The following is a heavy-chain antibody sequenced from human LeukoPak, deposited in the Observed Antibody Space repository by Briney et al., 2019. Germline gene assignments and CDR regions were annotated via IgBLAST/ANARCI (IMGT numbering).Heavy chain of an antibody. J-gene: IGHJ4*02. Sequence: PGGSLRLSCAASGFTFSNYWMHWVRQPPGKGLVWVSRINSDGSSTSYADSVKGRFTISRDNAKNTLYLQLNSLRAEDTAVYYWSSPPPVRYCSGGSCHGPDYWGQGTLV. CDR2: INSDGSST. D-gene: IGHD2-15*01. CDR1: GFTFSNYW. V-gene: IGHV3-74*01. CDR3: SSPPPVRYCSGGSCHGPDY.